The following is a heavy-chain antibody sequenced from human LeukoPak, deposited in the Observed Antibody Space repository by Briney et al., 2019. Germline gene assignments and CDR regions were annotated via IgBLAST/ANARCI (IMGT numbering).Heavy chain of an antibody. CDR2: IIPILGIA. CDR3: ARDGVRMSSGWAP. Sequence: SVKVSCKASGGTFSSYAISWVRQAPGQGLEWMGRIIPILGIANYAQKFQGRVTTTADKSTSTAYMELSSLRSEDTAVYYCARDGVRMSSGWAPWGQGTLVTVSS. D-gene: IGHD6-19*01. CDR1: GGTFSSYA. V-gene: IGHV1-69*04. J-gene: IGHJ5*02.